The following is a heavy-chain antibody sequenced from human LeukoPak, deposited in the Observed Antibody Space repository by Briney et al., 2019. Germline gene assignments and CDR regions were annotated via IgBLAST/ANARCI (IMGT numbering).Heavy chain of an antibody. V-gene: IGHV4-34*01. D-gene: IGHD6-13*01. J-gene: IGHJ4*02. Sequence: SETLSLTCAVYGGSFSGYYWSWIRQPPEKGREWIGEINHSGSTNYNPSLKSRVTISVDTSKNQFSLKLSSVTAADTAVYYCARAQLAAAGLVFDYWGQGTLVTVSS. CDR3: ARAQLAAAGLVFDY. CDR1: GGSFSGYY. CDR2: INHSGST.